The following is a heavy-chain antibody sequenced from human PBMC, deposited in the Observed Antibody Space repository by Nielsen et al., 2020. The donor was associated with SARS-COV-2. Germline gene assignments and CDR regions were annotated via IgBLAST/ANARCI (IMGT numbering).Heavy chain of an antibody. CDR1: GGSISSYY. D-gene: IGHD3-22*01. V-gene: IGHV4-59*08. CDR3: ASTPQTKSYYYDSSGDYYYYGMDV. Sequence: SETLSLTCTVSGGSISSYYWSWIRQPPGKGLEWIGYIYYSGSTNYNPSLKSRVTISVDTSKNQFSLKLSSVTAADTAVYYCASTPQTKSYYYDSSGDYYYYGMDVWGQGTTVTVSS. J-gene: IGHJ6*02. CDR2: IYYSGST.